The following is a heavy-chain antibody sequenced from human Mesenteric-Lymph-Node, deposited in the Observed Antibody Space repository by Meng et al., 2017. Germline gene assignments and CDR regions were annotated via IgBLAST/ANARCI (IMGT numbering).Heavy chain of an antibody. CDR2: INHSGIT. V-gene: IGHV4-34*01. CDR1: GGSFSDGY. CDR3: ARDDYGDYYYYYYGMDV. J-gene: IGHJ6*02. Sequence: GSLRLSCAVYGGSFSDGYWSWIRQPPGKGLEWIGEINHSGITNYNPSLKSRVTISVDTSKNQFSLKLSSVTAADTAVYYCARDDYGDYYYYYYGMDVWGQGTTVTVSS. D-gene: IGHD4-17*01.